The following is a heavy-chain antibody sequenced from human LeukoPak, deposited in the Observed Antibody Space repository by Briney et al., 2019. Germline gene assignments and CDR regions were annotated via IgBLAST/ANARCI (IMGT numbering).Heavy chain of an antibody. J-gene: IGHJ4*02. CDR1: GGSISSGSYY. CDR2: ISTSGSI. D-gene: IGHD6-19*01. V-gene: IGHV4-61*02. CDR3: ARAVTGTADFDY. Sequence: SETLSLTCTVSGGSISSGSYYWNWIRQPAGKGLEWIGRISTSGSINYNPSLKSRLTMSVDTSKSQLSLKLSSVTAADTAVYYCARAVTGTADFDYWGQGTLVTVSS.